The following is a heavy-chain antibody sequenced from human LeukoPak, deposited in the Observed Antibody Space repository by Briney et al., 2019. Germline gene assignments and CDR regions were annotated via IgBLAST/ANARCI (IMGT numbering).Heavy chain of an antibody. V-gene: IGHV3-23*01. CDR1: GFTFSSYV. CDR3: ASPDIVATINYYGMDV. J-gene: IGHJ6*02. D-gene: IGHD5-12*01. CDR2: ISGSGGST. Sequence: QPGGSLRLSCAASGFTFSSYVMSWVRQAPGKGLEWVSAISGSGGSTYYADSVKGRFTISRDNSKNTLYLQMNSLRAEDTAVYYCASPDIVATINYYGMDVWGQGTTVTVSS.